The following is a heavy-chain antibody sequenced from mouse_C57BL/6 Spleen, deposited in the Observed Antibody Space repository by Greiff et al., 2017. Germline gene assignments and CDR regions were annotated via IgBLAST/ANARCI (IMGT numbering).Heavy chain of an antibody. D-gene: IGHD2-14*01. J-gene: IGHJ4*01. Sequence: QVQLQQPGAELVRPGSSVKLSCKASGYTFTSYWMDWVNQRPGQGLEWIGNIYPSDSETHYNQKFKDKATLTVDKSTSTAYMQLSSLTSEDSAVYYCARGGTGAMDYWGQGTSVTVSS. CDR1: GYTFTSYW. CDR2: IYPSDSET. CDR3: ARGGTGAMDY. V-gene: IGHV1-61*01.